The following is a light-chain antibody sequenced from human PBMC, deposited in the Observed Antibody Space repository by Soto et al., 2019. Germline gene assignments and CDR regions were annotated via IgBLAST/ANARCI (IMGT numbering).Light chain of an antibody. Sequence: EIVMTQSPATLSLSPGERATLSCRASQSVSRNLAWYQQKPGQPPRLLIYSASARATGIPARFSGSGSGTEFSLTISSLQSEDFAVYYCQHYNEWPPDTFGPGTKVEIK. CDR3: QHYNEWPPDT. V-gene: IGKV3-15*01. J-gene: IGKJ2*01. CDR1: QSVSRN. CDR2: SAS.